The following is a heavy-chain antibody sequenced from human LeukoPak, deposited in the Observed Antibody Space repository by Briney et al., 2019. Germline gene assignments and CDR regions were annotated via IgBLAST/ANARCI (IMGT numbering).Heavy chain of an antibody. V-gene: IGHV3-21*01. CDR3: ARDGYGSGSADY. Sequence: GGSLRLSCAASGFTFSSYSMNWVRQAPGKGLEWVSSISSSSSYIYYADSVKGRFTIPRDNAKNSLYLQMNSLRAEDTAVYYCARDGYGSGSADYWGQGTLVTVSS. CDR2: ISSSSSYI. CDR1: GFTFSSYS. J-gene: IGHJ4*02. D-gene: IGHD3-10*01.